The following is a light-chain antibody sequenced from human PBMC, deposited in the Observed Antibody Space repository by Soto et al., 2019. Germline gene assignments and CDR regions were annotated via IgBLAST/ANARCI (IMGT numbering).Light chain of an antibody. CDR3: QQYNSHPYT. CDR1: QTISSW. J-gene: IGKJ2*01. Sequence: DIPMTQSPSTLSASVGDRVTIACRASQTISSWLAWYQQKPGKAPNVLIYKASHLQTGVPSRFSGSGSGTDFTLTISSLQSDDFATYYCQQYNSHPYTFGQGTRLEIK. V-gene: IGKV1-5*03. CDR2: KAS.